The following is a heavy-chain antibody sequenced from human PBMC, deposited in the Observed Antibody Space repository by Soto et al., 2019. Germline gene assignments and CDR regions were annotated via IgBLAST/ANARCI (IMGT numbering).Heavy chain of an antibody. Sequence: QVQLVQSGAEVKKPGASVKVSCKASGYTFTTYSMHWVRQAPGQRLEWMGWMNPLNGDTKYSQRFQSRLTIIRDTSASTAYIELSSMRSEDTAIYYCARGNSGAFDIWGQGTMVTVSS. V-gene: IGHV1-3*01. CDR1: GYTFTTYS. CDR3: ARGNSGAFDI. CDR2: MNPLNGDT. J-gene: IGHJ3*02. D-gene: IGHD6-19*01.